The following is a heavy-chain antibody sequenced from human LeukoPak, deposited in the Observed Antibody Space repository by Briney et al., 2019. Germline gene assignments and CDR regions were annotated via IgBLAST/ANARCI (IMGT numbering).Heavy chain of an antibody. CDR2: IISSSSYI. V-gene: IGHV3-21*01. Sequence: GGSRRLSCGASGFTFSGYEMNWGRQAPGKGLDWFSSIISSSSYIYYADSVKGRFTISRDNAKTSLYLQMNSLRAEDTAVYYGARGPSYSSSDYYYYGMDVWGQGTTVTVSS. CDR3: ARGPSYSSSDYYYYGMDV. D-gene: IGHD6-6*01. CDR1: GFTFSGYE. J-gene: IGHJ6*02.